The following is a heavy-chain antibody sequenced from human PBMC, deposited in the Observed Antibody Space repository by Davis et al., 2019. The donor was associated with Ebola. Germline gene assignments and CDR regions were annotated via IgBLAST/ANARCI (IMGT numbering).Heavy chain of an antibody. CDR2: IYYSGST. D-gene: IGHD6-13*01. CDR1: GGSISSGGYY. J-gene: IGHJ4*02. V-gene: IGHV4-39*01. Sequence: MPSETLSLTCTVSGGSISSGGYYWGWIRQPPGKGLEWIGSIYYSGSTYYNPSLKSRVTISVDTSKNQFSLKLSSVTAADTAVYYCARQSSSSWPSFDYWGQGTLVTVSS. CDR3: ARQSSSSWPSFDY.